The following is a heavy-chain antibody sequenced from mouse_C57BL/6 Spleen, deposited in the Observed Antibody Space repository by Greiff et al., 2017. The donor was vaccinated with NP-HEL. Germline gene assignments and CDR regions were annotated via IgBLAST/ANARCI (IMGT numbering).Heavy chain of an antibody. V-gene: IGHV1-53*01. D-gene: IGHD1-1*01. CDR3: ARAYYGSSPNWYFDV. CDR2: INPSNGGT. J-gene: IGHJ1*03. CDR1: GYTFTSYW. Sequence: QVQLKQPGTELVKPGASVKLSCKASGYTFTSYWMHWVKQRPGQGLEWIGNINPSNGGTNYNEKFKSKATLTVDKSSSTAYMQLSSLTSEDSAVYYCARAYYGSSPNWYFDVWGTGTTVTVSS.